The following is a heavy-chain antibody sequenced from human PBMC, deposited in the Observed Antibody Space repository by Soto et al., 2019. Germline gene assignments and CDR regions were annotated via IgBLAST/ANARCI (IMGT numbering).Heavy chain of an antibody. V-gene: IGHV4-34*01. CDR3: ARGDWFGELNSYYYGMDV. CDR1: GGSFSGYY. Sequence: PSETLSLTCAVYGGSFSGYYWSWIRQPPGKGLEWIGEINHSGSTNYNPSLKSRVTISVDTSKNQFSLKLSSVTAADTAVYYCARGDWFGELNSYYYGMDVWGQGTTVT. J-gene: IGHJ6*02. CDR2: INHSGST. D-gene: IGHD3-10*01.